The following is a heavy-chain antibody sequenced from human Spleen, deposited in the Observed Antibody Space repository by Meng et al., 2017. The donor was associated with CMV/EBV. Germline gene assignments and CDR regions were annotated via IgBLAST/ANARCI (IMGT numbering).Heavy chain of an antibody. CDR2: ISYDGSNK. D-gene: IGHD5-18*01. Sequence: VPLVESGGGVVQPGRSLRLFCAASGFTFSSYAMHWVRQAPGKGLEWVAVISYDGSNKYYADSVKGRFTISRDNSKNTLYLQMNSLRAEDTAVYYCAREGYSYGYYFDYWGQGTLVTVSS. V-gene: IGHV3-30-3*01. CDR3: AREGYSYGYYFDY. CDR1: GFTFSSYA. J-gene: IGHJ4*02.